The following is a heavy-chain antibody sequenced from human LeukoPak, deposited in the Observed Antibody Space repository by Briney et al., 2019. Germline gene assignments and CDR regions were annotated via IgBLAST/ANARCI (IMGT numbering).Heavy chain of an antibody. J-gene: IGHJ4*02. CDR2: IYYSGST. CDR1: GXSISSYY. Sequence: SSETLSLTCTVSGXSISSYYWSWIRQPPGKRLEWIGHIYYSGSTNYNPSLKSRVTISVDTSKNQFSLKLSSVTAADTAVYYCARHGESGRHHSYFDYWGQGTLVTVSS. V-gene: IGHV4-59*01. D-gene: IGHD3-10*01. CDR3: ARHGESGRHHSYFDY.